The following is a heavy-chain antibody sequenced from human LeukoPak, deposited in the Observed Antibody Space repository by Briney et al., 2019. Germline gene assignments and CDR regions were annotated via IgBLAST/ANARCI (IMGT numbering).Heavy chain of an antibody. V-gene: IGHV4-39*01. CDR2: IYYSGST. J-gene: IGHJ4*02. Sequence: SETLSLTCTVSGGSISSSSYYWGWIRQPPGKGLEWIGGIYYSGSTYYNPSLKSRVTISVDTSKNQFSLKLSSVTAADTAVYYCARTYYDFWSGYYTGSLFDYWGQGTLVTVSS. CDR3: ARTYYDFWSGYYTGSLFDY. D-gene: IGHD3-3*01. CDR1: GGSISSSSYY.